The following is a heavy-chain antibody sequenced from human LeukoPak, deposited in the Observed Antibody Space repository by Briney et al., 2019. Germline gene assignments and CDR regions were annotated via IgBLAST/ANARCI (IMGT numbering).Heavy chain of an antibody. D-gene: IGHD2/OR15-2a*01. CDR3: ARDSPLWPESRYFDY. CDR2: ISYDGSNK. V-gene: IGHV3-30*19. J-gene: IGHJ4*02. Sequence: GGSLRLSCAASGSTFSSYGMHWVRQAPGKGLEWVAVISYDGSNKYYADSVKGRFTISRDNSKNTLYLQMNSLRAEDTAVYYCARDSPLWPESRYFDYWGQGTLVTVSS. CDR1: GSTFSSYG.